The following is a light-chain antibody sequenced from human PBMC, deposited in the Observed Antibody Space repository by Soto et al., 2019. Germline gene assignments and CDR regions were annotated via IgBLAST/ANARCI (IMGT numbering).Light chain of an antibody. V-gene: IGKV3-20*01. CDR2: GSS. CDR3: QPYGPSTGT. J-gene: IGKJ1*01. CDR1: RSISTY. Sequence: EIVLTQYPATRSLSPGERATLSCRASRSISTYLAWYQQRPGQAPRLLIYGSSTRATGIPDRFSGSGSGTDVALTISSLGKEDGAVYYCQPYGPSTGTFGQGTKVDIK.